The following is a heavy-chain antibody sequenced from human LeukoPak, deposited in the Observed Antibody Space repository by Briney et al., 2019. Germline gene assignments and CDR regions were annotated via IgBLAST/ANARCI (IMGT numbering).Heavy chain of an antibody. V-gene: IGHV4-39*01. CDR1: GDSVSRSDSY. Sequence: SETLSLTCSVSGDSVSRSDSYWDWIRQPPGKGLEWIGTIYYSGRTYYSPSLKSRVTMSVDPANNQFSLNLRSVTAADTAVYYCARRRYYDGSGYLEWGQGTLLSVSS. J-gene: IGHJ1*01. CDR3: ARRRYYDGSGYLE. CDR2: IYYSGRT. D-gene: IGHD3-22*01.